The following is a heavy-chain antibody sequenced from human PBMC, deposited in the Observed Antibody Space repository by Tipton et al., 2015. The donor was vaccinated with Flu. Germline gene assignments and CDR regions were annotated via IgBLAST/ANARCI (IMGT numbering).Heavy chain of an antibody. CDR2: ISSSSSYI. CDR3: ARARRDGYNLFAFDI. D-gene: IGHD5-24*01. Sequence: SLRLSCAASGFTFSSYSMNWVRQSPGKGLEWVSSISSSSSYIYYADSVKGRFTISRDNAKNSLYLQMNSLRAGDTAVYYCARARRDGYNLFAFDIWGQGTMVTVSS. CDR1: GFTFSSYS. J-gene: IGHJ3*02. V-gene: IGHV3-21*01.